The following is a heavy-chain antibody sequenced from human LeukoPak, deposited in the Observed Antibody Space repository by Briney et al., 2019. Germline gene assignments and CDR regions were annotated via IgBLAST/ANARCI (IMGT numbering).Heavy chain of an antibody. Sequence: ASVKVSCKASGGTFSSYAISWVRQAPGQGLEWMGRINPNSGGTNYAQKFQGRVTMTRDTSISTAYMELSRLRSDDTAVYYCARAELLWFGESPEFDYWGQGTLVTVSS. CDR2: INPNSGGT. CDR3: ARAELLWFGESPEFDY. V-gene: IGHV1-2*06. D-gene: IGHD3-10*01. J-gene: IGHJ4*02. CDR1: GGTFSSYA.